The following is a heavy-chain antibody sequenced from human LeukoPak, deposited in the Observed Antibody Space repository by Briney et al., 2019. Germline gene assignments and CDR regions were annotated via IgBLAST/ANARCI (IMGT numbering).Heavy chain of an antibody. D-gene: IGHD1-14*01. V-gene: IGHV3-7*01. CDR1: GFTFSSYW. Sequence: PGGSLRLSCAASGFTFSSYWMNWVRQAPGKGLEWVANIKKDGSVKYYVDSVKGRFTISRDNAKNSLYLQMNSLRAEDTAVYYCAREVSGPFVYWGQGTPVTVSS. CDR3: AREVSGPFVY. CDR2: IKKDGSVK. J-gene: IGHJ4*02.